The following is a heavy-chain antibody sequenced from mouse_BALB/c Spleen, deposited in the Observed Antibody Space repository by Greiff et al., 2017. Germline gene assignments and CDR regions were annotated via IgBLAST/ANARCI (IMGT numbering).Heavy chain of an antibody. CDR1: GYTFTDYW. Sequence: QVQLQQSGAELMKPGASVKISCKATGYTFTDYWMHWVKQRPGQGLEWIGAIDTSDSYTSYNQKFKGKATLTVDESSSTAYMQLSSLTSEDSAVYYCARKNAYYGNFYWYFDVWGAGTTVTVAS. J-gene: IGHJ1*01. CDR3: ARKNAYYGNFYWYFDV. CDR2: IDTSDSYT. V-gene: IGHV1-69*02. D-gene: IGHD2-10*01.